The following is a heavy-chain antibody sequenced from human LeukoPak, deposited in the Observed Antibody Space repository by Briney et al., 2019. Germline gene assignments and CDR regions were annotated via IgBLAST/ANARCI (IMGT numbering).Heavy chain of an antibody. Sequence: GGSLRLSCAASGFTFSKYAIHWVCQAPGKGLEWVALISHRENNQNYADSVKGRFTTSRDTSKSMVYLQLNNLRTEDTAVYYCAKERTPYDYGAEFEYWGQGTLVTVSS. CDR2: ISHRENNQ. J-gene: IGHJ4*02. CDR1: GFTFSKYA. V-gene: IGHV3-30*18. D-gene: IGHD3-16*01. CDR3: AKERTPYDYGAEFEY.